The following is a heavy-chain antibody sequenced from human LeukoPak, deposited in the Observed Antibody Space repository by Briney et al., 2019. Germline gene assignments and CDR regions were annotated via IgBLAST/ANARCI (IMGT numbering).Heavy chain of an antibody. J-gene: IGHJ6*02. CDR3: ARHSYYYGMDV. V-gene: IGHV4-59*08. CDR2: IYYSGST. CDR1: GCSISSYY. Sequence: SETLSLTCTVSGCSISSYYWSWIRQPPGKGLEWVGYIYYSGSTNYNPSLKSRVTISVDTSKNQFSLKLSPVTAADTAVYYCARHSYYYGMDVWGQGTTVTVSS.